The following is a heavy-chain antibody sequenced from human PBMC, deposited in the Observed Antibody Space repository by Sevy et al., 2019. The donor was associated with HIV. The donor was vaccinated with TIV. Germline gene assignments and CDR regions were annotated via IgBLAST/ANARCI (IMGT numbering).Heavy chain of an antibody. Sequence: GGSLRLSCAASGFTVNSNYMTWVRQAPGKGLEGVSVIHSDDTTYHADSVKDRFTISGGNFKNTLYLHMSSLRAEDTAVYYCARGKSGYGYALNYWGQGTLVTVSS. CDR1: GFTVNSNY. CDR2: IHSDDTT. CDR3: ARGKSGYGYALNY. J-gene: IGHJ4*02. V-gene: IGHV3-66*01. D-gene: IGHD5-18*01.